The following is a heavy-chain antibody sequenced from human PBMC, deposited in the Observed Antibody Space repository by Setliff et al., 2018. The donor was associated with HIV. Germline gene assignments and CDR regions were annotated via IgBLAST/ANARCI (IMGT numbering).Heavy chain of an antibody. Sequence: PGGSLRLSCAASGFTFSSYTMNWVRQAPGKGLEWVASISSSGNTMYYADSVKGRFTISRDNAKNSLYLQMNSLRVEDTATYYCARARGSVGYYGSGTMYHMDVWGKGTTVTVSS. CDR3: ARARGSVGYYGSGTMYHMDV. V-gene: IGHV3-21*04. CDR2: ISSSGNTM. CDR1: GFTFSSYT. D-gene: IGHD3-10*01. J-gene: IGHJ6*03.